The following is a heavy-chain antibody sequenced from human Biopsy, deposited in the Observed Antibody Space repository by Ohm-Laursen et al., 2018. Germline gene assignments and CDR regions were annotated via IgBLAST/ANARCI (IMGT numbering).Heavy chain of an antibody. D-gene: IGHD3-3*01. V-gene: IGHV2-70*04. CDR2: IGWDDDE. J-gene: IGHJ4*02. Sequence: TQTLTLTCTFSGFSLRTSGIRMSWVRQPPGKALEWLARIGWDDDEFYSTSLKARLTVSKDTSKNQVVLTLTNMDPVDTATYYCARSRAHSFGALEYWGQGILVTVSS. CDR1: GFSLRTSGIR. CDR3: ARSRAHSFGALEY.